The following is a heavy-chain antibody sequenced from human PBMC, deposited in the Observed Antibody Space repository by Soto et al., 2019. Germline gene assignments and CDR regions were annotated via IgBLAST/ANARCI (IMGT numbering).Heavy chain of an antibody. D-gene: IGHD3-10*01. V-gene: IGHV3-13*01. CDR1: GFAFSAFD. CDR2: IGTLSDT. J-gene: IGHJ5*02. CDR3: ARGRSFSYDSTPPPMFDP. Sequence: GGSLRLSCAGSGFAFSAFDIHWVRQAPGKGLEWVSGIGTLSDTFYAASVQGRFTISRQNAKNPVYLQMNSLRAGDTAFYYCARGRSFSYDSTPPPMFDPWGQGTLVTVSS.